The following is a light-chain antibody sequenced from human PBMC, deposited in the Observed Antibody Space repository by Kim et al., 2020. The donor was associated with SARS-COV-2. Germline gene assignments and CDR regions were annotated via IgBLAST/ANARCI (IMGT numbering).Light chain of an antibody. Sequence: SSELTQDPAVSVALGQTVRITCKGDSLRSYYASWYKQKPGQAPIVVISGKNNRPSGIPDRFSGSSSGNTASLTITGAQAEDEADYCCSSRDSNGYVLFGGGTQLTVL. CDR3: SSRDSNGYVL. CDR2: GKN. CDR1: SLRSYY. V-gene: IGLV3-19*01. J-gene: IGLJ2*01.